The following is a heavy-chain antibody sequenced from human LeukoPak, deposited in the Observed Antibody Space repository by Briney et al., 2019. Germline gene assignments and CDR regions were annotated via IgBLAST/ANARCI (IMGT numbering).Heavy chain of an antibody. CDR1: VFTFSSYS. J-gene: IGHJ4*02. Sequence: GGSLRLSCAASVFTFSSYSMNWVRQAPGKGLEWVSSISSSSSYIYYADSVKCRFTISRDNAKNSLYLQMNSLRAEDTAVYYCARDAGYCSGGSCLTFDYWGQGTLVTVSS. D-gene: IGHD2-15*01. CDR2: ISSSSSYI. CDR3: ARDAGYCSGGSCLTFDY. V-gene: IGHV3-21*01.